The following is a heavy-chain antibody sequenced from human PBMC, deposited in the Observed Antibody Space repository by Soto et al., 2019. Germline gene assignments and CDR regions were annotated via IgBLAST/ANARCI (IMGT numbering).Heavy chain of an antibody. V-gene: IGHV1-2*02. CDR1: GYTFTGYY. CDR2: INPNSGGT. Sequence: SVKVSCKASGYTFTGYYMHWVRQAPGQGLEWMGWINPNSGGTNYAQKFQGRVTMTRDTSNRTAYMELSRLTSDDTAVYYCARDPLKVFDPRGQGTLVTVSA. CDR3: ARDPLKVFDP. J-gene: IGHJ5*02.